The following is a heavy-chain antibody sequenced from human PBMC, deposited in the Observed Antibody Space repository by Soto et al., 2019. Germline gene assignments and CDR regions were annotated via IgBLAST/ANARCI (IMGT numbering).Heavy chain of an antibody. CDR2: IYYSGST. CDR3: ARDLLGNAEGYYGMEV. J-gene: IGHJ6*02. CDR1: CGSISSYY. Sequence: XQSLSLPRTVSCGSISSYYWSWIRQPPGKGLEWIGYIYYSGSTNYNPSLKSRVTISVDTSKNQFSLKLSSVTAADTAVYYCARDLLGNAEGYYGMEVWGQGTTVTVSS. D-gene: IGHD4-4*01. V-gene: IGHV4-59*01.